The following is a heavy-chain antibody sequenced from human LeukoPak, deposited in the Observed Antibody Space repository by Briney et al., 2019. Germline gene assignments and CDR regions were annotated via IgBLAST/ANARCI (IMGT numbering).Heavy chain of an antibody. V-gene: IGHV3-23*01. J-gene: IGHJ4*02. Sequence: GGSLRLSCAASGFTFNNYAMIWVRQAPGKGLEWVSVISGSGNSTYYADSVKGRFTISRDNSKNTVYLQMNSLRAEDTAVYFCARLHNLAAHDFDYWGQGTLVTVSS. CDR1: GFTFNNYA. D-gene: IGHD1-14*01. CDR3: ARLHNLAAHDFDY. CDR2: ISGSGNST.